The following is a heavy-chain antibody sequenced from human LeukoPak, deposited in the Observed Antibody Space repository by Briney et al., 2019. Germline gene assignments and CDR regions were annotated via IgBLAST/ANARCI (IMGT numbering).Heavy chain of an antibody. V-gene: IGHV4-34*01. Sequence: SETLSLTCAVYGGSFSGYYWSWMRQPPGKGLEWIGEINHSGSANYNPSLKSRVTISVDTSKNQFSLNLSSVTAADTAVYYCARGGVGSSGYYFDYWGQGTLVTVSS. J-gene: IGHJ4*02. CDR2: INHSGSA. CDR3: ARGGVGSSGYYFDY. CDR1: GGSFSGYY. D-gene: IGHD6-6*01.